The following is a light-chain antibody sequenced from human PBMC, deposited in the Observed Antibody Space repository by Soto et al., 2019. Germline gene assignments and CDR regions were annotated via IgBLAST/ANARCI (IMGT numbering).Light chain of an antibody. J-gene: IGLJ1*01. CDR1: SSDVGSYNL. V-gene: IGLV2-23*02. Sequence: QSALTQPASVSGSPGQSITISCTGTSSDVGSYNLVSWYQQHPGKAPKLMIYEVSKRPSGVSNRFSGSKSGNTASLTISGVPAEDEAEFYCCSYAGSSTSPYVFGTGTKLTVL. CDR3: CSYAGSSTSPYV. CDR2: EVS.